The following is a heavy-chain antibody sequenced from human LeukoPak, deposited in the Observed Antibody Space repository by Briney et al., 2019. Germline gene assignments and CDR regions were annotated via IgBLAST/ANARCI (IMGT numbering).Heavy chain of an antibody. CDR3: AREGRSSSPMDY. V-gene: IGHV5-51*01. J-gene: IGHJ4*02. CDR1: GYTFNTYW. Sequence: GESLKIYCKGSGYTFNTYWIGWVRQMPGKGLEWMGIIYPGDSDTRYSPSFQGQVTISADKSISTAYLQWGSLKASDTAMYYCAREGRSSSPMDYWGQGTLVTVSS. CDR2: IYPGDSDT. D-gene: IGHD6-6*01.